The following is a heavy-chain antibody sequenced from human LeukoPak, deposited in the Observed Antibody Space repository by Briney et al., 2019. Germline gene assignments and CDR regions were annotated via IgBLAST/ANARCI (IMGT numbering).Heavy chain of an antibody. CDR1: GYSISTGYY. J-gene: IGHJ3*02. CDR3: ARDPYDSSGYYPLGVDI. V-gene: IGHV4-38-2*02. CDR2: IYYSGST. Sequence: MSSETLSLTCTVSGYSISTGYYWGWIRQPPGKGLEWIGSIYYSGSTYYNPSLKSRVTISVDTSKNQFSLKLSSVTAADTAVYYCARDPYDSSGYYPLGVDIWGQGTMVTVSS. D-gene: IGHD3-22*01.